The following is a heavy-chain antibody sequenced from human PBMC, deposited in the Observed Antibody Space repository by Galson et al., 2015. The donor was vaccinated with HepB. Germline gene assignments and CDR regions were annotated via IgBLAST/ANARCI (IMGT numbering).Heavy chain of an antibody. CDR3: ARSPAAAAYFDF. J-gene: IGHJ4*02. V-gene: IGHV3-33*01. CDR1: GFTFSRYA. Sequence: SLRLSCAASGFTFSRYAMHWVRQAPGKGLECVAVRDSVKGRVTISRDNSKNTLYLQINSLGDEDTAISYCARSPAAAAYFDFWGQGTLLTVSS. D-gene: IGHD6-13*01.